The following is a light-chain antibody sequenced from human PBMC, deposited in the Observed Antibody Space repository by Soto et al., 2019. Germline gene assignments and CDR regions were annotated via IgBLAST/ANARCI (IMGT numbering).Light chain of an antibody. CDR1: QSVSSN. Sequence: EIVLTQSPGTLSLSPGERATLSCRASQSVSSNLAWYQQRPGQAPRLLIYGASTRATGIPARFSGSGSGTKFTLTIASLQPDDFATYYCQQYETFSGTFGPGTKVDIK. CDR3: QQYETFSGT. J-gene: IGKJ1*01. CDR2: GAS. V-gene: IGKV3D-15*01.